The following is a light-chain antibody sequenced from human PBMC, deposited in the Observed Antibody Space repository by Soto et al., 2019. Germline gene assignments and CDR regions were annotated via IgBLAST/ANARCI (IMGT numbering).Light chain of an antibody. J-gene: IGKJ2*01. V-gene: IGKV3-20*01. CDR1: QTIASSY. CDR3: QQYGRSPYT. Sequence: EIVLTQSPGTLSLSPGDRATLSCSASQTIASSYLAWYQHKPGQAPRLLIYATSSRATGIPDRFIGSGSGTDFALTISKVEPEDFGMYSCQQYGRSPYTFGQGTKLEIK. CDR2: ATS.